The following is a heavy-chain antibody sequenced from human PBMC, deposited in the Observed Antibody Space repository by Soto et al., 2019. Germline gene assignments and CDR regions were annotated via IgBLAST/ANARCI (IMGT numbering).Heavy chain of an antibody. Sequence: GESLKISCAASGFTFSSYSMNWVRQAPGKGLEWVSSISSSSSYIYYADSVKGRFTISRDNAKNSLYLQMNSLRAEDTAVYYCAREYYDFWSGPRFDPWGQGTLVTVSS. CDR3: AREYYDFWSGPRFDP. J-gene: IGHJ5*02. D-gene: IGHD3-3*01. CDR1: GFTFSSYS. V-gene: IGHV3-21*01. CDR2: ISSSSSYI.